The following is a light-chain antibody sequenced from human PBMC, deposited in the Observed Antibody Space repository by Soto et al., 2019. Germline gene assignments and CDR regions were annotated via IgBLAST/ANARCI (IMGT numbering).Light chain of an antibody. CDR1: QTVGTN. CDR2: GAS. Sequence: ERVMTQSPVTLSVSPGERATLSCRASQTVGTNLAWYQQKPGQAPRLLIYGASTRATGIPARFSGSGSGTEFTLTISSLQSEDFAVNYCQQYNSWPPLTFGGGTKVEIK. V-gene: IGKV3-15*01. CDR3: QQYNSWPPLT. J-gene: IGKJ4*01.